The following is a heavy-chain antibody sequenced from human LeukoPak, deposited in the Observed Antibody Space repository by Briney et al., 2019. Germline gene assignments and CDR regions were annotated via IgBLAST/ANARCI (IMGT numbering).Heavy chain of an antibody. Sequence: SETLSLTCTVSGYSISSGYYWGWIRQPPGKGLDWIGSIYHSGSTYYNPSLKSRVTISVDTSKNQFSLKLSSVTAADTAVYYCAIMGGSYYFWFDPWGQGTLVTVSS. CDR1: GYSISSGYY. D-gene: IGHD1-26*01. CDR2: IYHSGST. V-gene: IGHV4-38-2*02. J-gene: IGHJ5*02. CDR3: AIMGGSYYFWFDP.